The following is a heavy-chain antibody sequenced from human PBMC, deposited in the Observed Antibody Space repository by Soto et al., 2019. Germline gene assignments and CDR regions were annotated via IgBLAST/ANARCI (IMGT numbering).Heavy chain of an antibody. CDR2: ISGTSSDI. J-gene: IGHJ4*02. V-gene: IGHV3-21*06. CDR1: VFTFSSYS. Sequence: PGGPLRLSCVAWVFTFSSYSMNWVRHAPGKGLECVSPISGTSSDIYYADSMKGGFTIYRDNAKNSRYLQRNSLRAGDTAVYYCAREGKYCGGGSCCPEIDYGGQGTLVTVSS. D-gene: IGHD2-15*01. CDR3: AREGKYCGGGSCCPEIDY.